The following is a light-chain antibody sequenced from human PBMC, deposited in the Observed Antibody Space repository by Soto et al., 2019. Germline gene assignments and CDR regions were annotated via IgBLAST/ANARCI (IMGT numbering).Light chain of an antibody. Sequence: DIQMTQSPSSLSASVGDKVTITCRASQSISSSLNWYQQKSGKAPNLLIYGVSRLQGGVPSRFSGSGSGTDFTPSISSLQPEDFATYYCQQSYTAPSITFGQGTRLEIK. CDR2: GVS. J-gene: IGKJ5*01. CDR3: QQSYTAPSIT. CDR1: QSISSS. V-gene: IGKV1-39*01.